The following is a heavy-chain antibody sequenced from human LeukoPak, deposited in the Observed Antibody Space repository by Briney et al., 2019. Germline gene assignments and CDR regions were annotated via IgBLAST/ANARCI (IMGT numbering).Heavy chain of an antibody. Sequence: GGSLRLSCAASGFTFSSYAMHWVRQAPGKGLEWVAVISYDGSNKYYADSVKGRFTISRENSKNTLYLQMNSLRAEDTAVYYCARGGETYYDILTGYPDFDYWGQGTLVTVSS. V-gene: IGHV3-30*04. J-gene: IGHJ4*02. D-gene: IGHD3-9*01. CDR1: GFTFSSYA. CDR3: ARGGETYYDILTGYPDFDY. CDR2: ISYDGSNK.